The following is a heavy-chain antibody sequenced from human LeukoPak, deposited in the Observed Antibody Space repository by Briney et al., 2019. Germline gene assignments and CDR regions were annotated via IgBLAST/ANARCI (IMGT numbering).Heavy chain of an antibody. V-gene: IGHV3-23*01. J-gene: IGHJ5*02. CDR2: ISGSAGST. D-gene: IGHD1-7*01. Sequence: PGGSLRLSCSSSGFTFSSYAMSWVRQAPGKGLQWVSGISGSAGSTYYADSVKGRFTISRDNSKNTLYLQMNILRVEDTAVYCCAKVSRPDWNLDWFDPWGQGTLVTVSS. CDR1: GFTFSSYA. CDR3: AKVSRPDWNLDWFDP.